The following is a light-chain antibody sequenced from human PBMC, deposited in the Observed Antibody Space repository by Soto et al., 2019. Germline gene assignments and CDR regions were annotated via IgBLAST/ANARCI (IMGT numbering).Light chain of an antibody. Sequence: QAVVTQPPSVSGAPGQRVTISCTGTSSNIGAGYDVQWYQQLPGSAPKLLIYSINNRPSGAPDRFSGSKSGTSAALAITGLQAEDEADYYCQSFDSSLSGSVFGGGTQLTVL. CDR1: SSNIGAGYD. CDR3: QSFDSSLSGSV. V-gene: IGLV1-40*01. J-gene: IGLJ2*01. CDR2: SIN.